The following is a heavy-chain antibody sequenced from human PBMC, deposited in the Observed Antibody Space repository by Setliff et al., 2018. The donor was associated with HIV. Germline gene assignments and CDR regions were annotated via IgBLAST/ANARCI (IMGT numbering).Heavy chain of an antibody. V-gene: IGHV5-51*01. D-gene: IGHD3-10*01. Sequence: GESLTISCKGSGYSFTSYWIGWVRQMPGKGLEWMGIIYPGDSDTRYSPSFQGQVTISADKSISTAYLQWSSLKASDTAMYYCARLHYGSESYYKMYYYYMDVWGKGTTVTVSS. CDR3: ARLHYGSESYYKMYYYYMDV. CDR2: IYPGDSDT. CDR1: GYSFTSYW. J-gene: IGHJ6*03.